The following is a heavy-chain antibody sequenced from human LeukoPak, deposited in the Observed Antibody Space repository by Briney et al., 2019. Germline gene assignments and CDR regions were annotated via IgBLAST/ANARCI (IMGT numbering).Heavy chain of an antibody. CDR2: VDPEDGET. D-gene: IGHD1-1*01. J-gene: IGHJ3*02. Sequence: ASVKVSCKVSGYTFTDYYMHWLQQARGKGLEWMGLVDPEDGETIYAEKFQGRVTITADTSTDTAYMELSSLRSEDTAVYYCATTLLTSRGTSDAFDIWGQGTMVTVSS. CDR1: GYTFTDYY. CDR3: ATTLLTSRGTSDAFDI. V-gene: IGHV1-69-2*01.